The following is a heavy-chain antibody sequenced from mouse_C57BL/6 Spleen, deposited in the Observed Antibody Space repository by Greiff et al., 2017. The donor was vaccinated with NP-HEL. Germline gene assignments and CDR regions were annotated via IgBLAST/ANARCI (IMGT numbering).Heavy chain of an antibody. V-gene: IGHV1-50*01. J-gene: IGHJ2*01. CDR2: IDPSDSYT. Sequence: QVQLQQSGAELVKPGASVKLSCKASGYTFTSYWMQWVKQRPGQGLEWIGEIDPSDSYTNYHQKFKGKATLTVDTSSSTAYMQLRSLTSEDSAVYYCARRYYGRKDFDYWGQGTTLTVSS. CDR1: GYTFTSYW. D-gene: IGHD1-1*01. CDR3: ARRYYGRKDFDY.